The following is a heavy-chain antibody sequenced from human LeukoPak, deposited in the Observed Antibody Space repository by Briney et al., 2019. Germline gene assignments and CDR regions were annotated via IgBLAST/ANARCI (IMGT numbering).Heavy chain of an antibody. J-gene: IGHJ4*02. CDR1: GGTFSSYA. D-gene: IGHD2-15*01. CDR2: IIPIFGTA. CDR3: ARGSAWDCSGGSCPSPTDY. V-gene: IGHV1-69*13. Sequence: ASVKVSCKASGGTFSSYAISWVRQAPGQGLEWMGGIIPIFGTANYAQKFQGRVTITADESTSTAYMELSSLRSEDTAVYYCARGSAWDCSGGSCPSPTDYWGQGTLVTVSS.